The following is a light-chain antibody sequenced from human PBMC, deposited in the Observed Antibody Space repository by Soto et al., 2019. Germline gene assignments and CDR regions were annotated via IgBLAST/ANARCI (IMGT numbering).Light chain of an antibody. V-gene: IGLV2-14*03. CDR3: TSYRRSTALVV. CDR1: SSDIGDYNY. Sequence: QSVLTQPASVSGSPGQSVTISCTGTSSDIGDYNYVSWYQQHPGKAPKLMIYDVSNRPSGVSNRFSGSKSGNTASLTISGLQAEDDAEYYCTSYRRSTALVVFGGGTKLTVL. CDR2: DVS. J-gene: IGLJ2*01.